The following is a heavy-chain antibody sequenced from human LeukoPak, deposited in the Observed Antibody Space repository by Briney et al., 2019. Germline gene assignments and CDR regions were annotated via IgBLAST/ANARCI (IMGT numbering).Heavy chain of an antibody. Sequence: SETLSLTCTVSGGSISSGDYYWSWIRQPPGKGLEWIGDIYYRGSTYYNPSLKSRVSISIDTSNNQFSLTLNSVTAADTALYFCARRRYYDSTGYLDWGQGTLVTVSS. D-gene: IGHD3-22*01. CDR1: GGSISSGDYY. V-gene: IGHV4-39*01. CDR2: IYYRGST. CDR3: ARRRYYDSTGYLD. J-gene: IGHJ1*01.